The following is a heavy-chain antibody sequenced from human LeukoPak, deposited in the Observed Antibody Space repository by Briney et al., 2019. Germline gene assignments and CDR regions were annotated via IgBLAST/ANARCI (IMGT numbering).Heavy chain of an antibody. D-gene: IGHD4-17*01. CDR3: ARLSSHYGDYKVDP. Sequence: ASVKVSCKTSGYTFTGYYIHWVRQATGQGLEWMGWMNPHSGKTGYAQNFQGRVTMTRDTSISTAYMELSSLRSEDTAVYYCARLSSHYGDYKVDPWGQGTLVTVSS. CDR2: MNPHSGKT. V-gene: IGHV1-8*02. J-gene: IGHJ5*02. CDR1: GYTFTGYY.